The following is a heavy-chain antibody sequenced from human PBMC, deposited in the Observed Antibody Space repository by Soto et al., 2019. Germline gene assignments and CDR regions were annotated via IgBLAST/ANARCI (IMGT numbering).Heavy chain of an antibody. V-gene: IGHV3-23*01. CDR1: ANILDTYA. J-gene: IGHJ4*02. CDR3: ARDFWGLSPFDL. D-gene: IGHD3-16*01. Sequence: GGSLRLSCPLSANILDTYAMIWVRRAPGKGLEWVSGISVPGGSTYYADSVKGRFTISRDSSKNTVYLQMNSLTTEDTAVYYGARDFWGLSPFDLWCQGDPVT. CDR2: ISVPGGST.